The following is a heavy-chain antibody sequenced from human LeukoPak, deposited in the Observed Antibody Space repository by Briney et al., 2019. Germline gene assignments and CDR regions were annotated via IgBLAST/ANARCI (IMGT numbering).Heavy chain of an antibody. CDR2: ISGSGGST. J-gene: IGHJ4*02. CDR1: GFTLSSYA. V-gene: IGHV3-23*01. CDR3: AHGLEVVIPPFDY. D-gene: IGHD3-22*01. Sequence: GGSLRLSCAASGFTLSSYAMSWVRQAPGKGLEWVSAISGSGGSTYYADSVKGRFTISRDNSKNTLYLQMNSLRAEDTAVYYCAHGLEVVIPPFDYWGQGTLVTVSS.